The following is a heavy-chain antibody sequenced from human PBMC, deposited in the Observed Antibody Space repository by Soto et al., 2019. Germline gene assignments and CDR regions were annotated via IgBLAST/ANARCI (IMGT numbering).Heavy chain of an antibody. CDR3: SRSRGDFWSGYADY. J-gene: IGHJ4*02. D-gene: IGHD3-3*01. CDR1: GGSISGYY. V-gene: IGHV4-59*01. Sequence: SETLSLTCAVSGGSISGYYWNWVRQPPGQRLEWIGHIYYSGTTNYNPSLKTRVSISVDTSKNQFSLRLSSVTAADTAVYYCSRSRGDFWSGYADYWGQGFLVTVSS. CDR2: IYYSGTT.